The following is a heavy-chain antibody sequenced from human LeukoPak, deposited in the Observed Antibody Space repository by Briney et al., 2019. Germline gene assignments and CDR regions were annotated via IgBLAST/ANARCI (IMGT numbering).Heavy chain of an antibody. V-gene: IGHV4-30-2*01. D-gene: IGHD3-16*01. CDR2: IYHSGST. CDR3: ARGWGKSQTFDY. Sequence: SQTLSLTCAVSGGSISSGGYSWSWIRQPPGKGLEWIGYIYHSGSTYSNPSLKSRVTISVERSKNQFSLKLSSVTAADTAVYYCARGWGKSQTFDYWCQGTLVSVSS. CDR1: GGSISSGGYS. J-gene: IGHJ4*02.